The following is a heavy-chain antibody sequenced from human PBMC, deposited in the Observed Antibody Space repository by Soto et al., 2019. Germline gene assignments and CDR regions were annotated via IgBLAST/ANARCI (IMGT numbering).Heavy chain of an antibody. J-gene: IGHJ4*02. D-gene: IGHD5-18*01. CDR2: IIPIFGTA. CDR3: ARLIHGYSPVFDY. Sequence: QVQLVQSGAEVKKPGSSVKVSCKASGGTFSSYAISWVRQAPGQGLEWMGGIIPIFGTANYAQKFQGRVPITADECTITAYMELSSLRSEDTAVYYCARLIHGYSPVFDYWGEGTLVTVSS. V-gene: IGHV1-69*12. CDR1: GGTFSSYA.